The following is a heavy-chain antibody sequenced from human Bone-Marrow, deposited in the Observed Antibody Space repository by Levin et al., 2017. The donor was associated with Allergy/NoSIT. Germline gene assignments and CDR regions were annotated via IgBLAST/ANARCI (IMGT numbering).Heavy chain of an antibody. CDR1: GDSISNYY. CDR3: ARDRKIRYGGYGNGFGP. D-gene: IGHD5-12*01. Sequence: SETLSLTCTVSGDSISNYYWSWLRQPPGKGLEWIGYVFYSGHTAYNPSLKSRVTISIDTSNHQFSLTVRSVTAADTAVYYCARDRKIRYGGYGNGFGPWGQGSLVTVAS. CDR2: VFYSGHT. V-gene: IGHV4-59*01. J-gene: IGHJ5*02.